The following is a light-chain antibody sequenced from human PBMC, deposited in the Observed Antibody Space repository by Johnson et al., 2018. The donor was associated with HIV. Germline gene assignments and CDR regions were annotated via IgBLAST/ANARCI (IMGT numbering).Light chain of an antibody. J-gene: IGLJ1*01. CDR3: GTWDSSLRVGF. CDR2: DNN. CDR1: SSNIGNNY. Sequence: SVLTQPPSVSAAPGQKVTISCSGSSSNIGNNYVSWYQQLPGRAPKLLIYDNNKRPSGIPDRFSGSKSGTSATLGITGLQTGDEADYYCGTWDSSLRVGFFGTWTKVTVL. V-gene: IGLV1-51*01.